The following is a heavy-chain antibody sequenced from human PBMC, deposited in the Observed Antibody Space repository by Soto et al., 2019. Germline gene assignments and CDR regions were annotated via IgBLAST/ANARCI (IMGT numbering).Heavy chain of an antibody. D-gene: IGHD2-8*01. CDR3: ARTNGAYSNYFDY. V-gene: IGHV3-21*01. Sequence: GGSLRLSCPASGFTFSSYSMVWVRQAPEKGLEWVSSIGGSSGHIYYADSLKGRFTISRDNAKNSLYLQMNSLRVDDTAVYYCARTNGAYSNYFDYWGQGTLVTVSS. J-gene: IGHJ4*02. CDR1: GFTFSSYS. CDR2: IGGSSGHI.